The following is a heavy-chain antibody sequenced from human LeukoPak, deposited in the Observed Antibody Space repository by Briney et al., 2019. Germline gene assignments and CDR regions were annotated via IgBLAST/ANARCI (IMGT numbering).Heavy chain of an antibody. CDR2: IYPGDSDT. CDR1: GYSFTNYW. CDR3: ARLPTLTTHFDY. V-gene: IGHV5-51*01. D-gene: IGHD4-17*01. J-gene: IGHJ4*02. Sequence: GESLKISCKGSGYSFTNYWIGWVRQMPGKGLEWMGIIYPGDSDTRYNPSFQGQVTISADTFISTAYLQWSSLKASDTAIYYCARLPTLTTHFDYWGQGTLVTVSS.